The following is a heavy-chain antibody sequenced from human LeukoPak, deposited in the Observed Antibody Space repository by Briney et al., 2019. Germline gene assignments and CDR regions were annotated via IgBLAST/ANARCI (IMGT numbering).Heavy chain of an antibody. Sequence: SETLSLTCTVSGGSISSGGYYWSWIRQHPGKGLEWIGYIYYSGSTYYNPSLKSRVTISVDTSKNQFSLKLSSVTAADTAVYYCARITLPLRYFDPWGQGTLVTVSS. D-gene: IGHD3-9*01. V-gene: IGHV4-31*03. CDR2: IYYSGST. J-gene: IGHJ5*02. CDR3: ARITLPLRYFDP. CDR1: GGSISSGGYY.